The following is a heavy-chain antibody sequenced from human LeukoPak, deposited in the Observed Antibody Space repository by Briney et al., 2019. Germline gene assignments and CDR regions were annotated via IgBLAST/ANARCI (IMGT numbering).Heavy chain of an antibody. D-gene: IGHD5-18*01. V-gene: IGHV3-23*01. CDR1: GFTFSSYA. CDR3: AKALSGYSYGSLQDY. CDR2: ISGSGGST. J-gene: IGHJ4*02. Sequence: GGSLRLPCAASGFTFSSYAMSWVRQAPGKGLEWVSAISGSGGSTYYADSVKGRFTISRDNSKNTLYLQMNSLRAEDTAVYYCAKALSGYSYGSLQDYWGQGTLVTVSS.